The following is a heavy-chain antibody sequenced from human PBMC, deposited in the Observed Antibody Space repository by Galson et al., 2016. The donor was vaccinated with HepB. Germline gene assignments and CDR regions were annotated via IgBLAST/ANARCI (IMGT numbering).Heavy chain of an antibody. J-gene: IGHJ3*02. CDR3: ASERLDSSGYSYPDAFEI. V-gene: IGHV3-21*01. CDR2: ISRGGTYT. D-gene: IGHD3-22*01. Sequence: RLSCAASGFTFTTYEMTWVRQAPGKGLDWVSCISRGGTYTYYADSVKGRFTVSRDNAKNSLYLQMNNLRAEDTALYYCASERLDSSGYSYPDAFEIWGLGTMVTVSS. CDR1: GFTFTTYE.